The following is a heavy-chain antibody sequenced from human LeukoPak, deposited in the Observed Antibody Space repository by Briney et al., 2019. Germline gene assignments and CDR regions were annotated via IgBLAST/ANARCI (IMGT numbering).Heavy chain of an antibody. V-gene: IGHV3-23*03. D-gene: IGHD5-12*01. CDR1: GFTFSSYA. Sequence: GGSLRLSCAASGFTFSSYAMGWVRRAPGKGLEWVSVLYSGGDTYYADSVQGRFTISRDNSKNTLYLQMNSLRAEDAAVYYCARGRGYSGYHFDYWGQGTLVTVSS. CDR3: ARGRGYSGYHFDY. J-gene: IGHJ4*02. CDR2: LYSGGDT.